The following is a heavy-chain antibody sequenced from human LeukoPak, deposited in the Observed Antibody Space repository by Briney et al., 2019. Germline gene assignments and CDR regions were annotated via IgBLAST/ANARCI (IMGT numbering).Heavy chain of an antibody. J-gene: IGHJ4*02. Sequence: SETLSLTCAVYGGSFSGYYWSWIRQPPGKGLEWIGVINHSGSTNYNPSLKSRVTISVDTSKNQFSLKLSSVTAADTAVYYCARIKWLPNYYFDYWGQGTLVTVSS. CDR1: GGSFSGYY. CDR2: INHSGST. CDR3: ARIKWLPNYYFDY. D-gene: IGHD5-12*01. V-gene: IGHV4-34*01.